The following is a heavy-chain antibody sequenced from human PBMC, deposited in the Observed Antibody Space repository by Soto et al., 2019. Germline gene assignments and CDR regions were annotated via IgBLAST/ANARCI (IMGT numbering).Heavy chain of an antibody. CDR2: IYYSGST. CDR1: GGSISSFY. D-gene: IGHD1-1*01. CDR3: ARAGGELEFDY. Sequence: ETLSLTCTVSGGSISSFYWNWIRQPPGKGLEWIGYIYYSGSTHYAPSLKSRVTISVQTSKNQFSLRLSSVTAADTAIYYCARAGGELEFDYWGQGTRVTVSS. V-gene: IGHV4-59*01. J-gene: IGHJ4*02.